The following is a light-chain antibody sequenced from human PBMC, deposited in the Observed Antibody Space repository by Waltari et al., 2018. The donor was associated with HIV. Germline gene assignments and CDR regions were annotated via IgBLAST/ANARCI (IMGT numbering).Light chain of an antibody. CDR2: EVS. J-gene: IGKJ2*01. CDR1: QSLLDSGGKTY. Sequence: DIVMTQPTLSLAVTPGQPASISCKSSQSLLDSGGKTYLYWYLQKPGQPPQLLIYEVSKRSSGVADRVSGIGSETDCTLKISRVEAEDVGVYYGMQTVQLPYTFGQGTKLEIK. V-gene: IGKV2D-29*01. CDR3: MQTVQLPYT.